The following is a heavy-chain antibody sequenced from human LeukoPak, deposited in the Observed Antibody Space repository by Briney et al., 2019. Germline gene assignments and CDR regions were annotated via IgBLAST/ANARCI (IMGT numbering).Heavy chain of an antibody. V-gene: IGHV3-23*01. CDR3: AKGYSSGWTPFDY. CDR2: IGDSGEIE. CDR1: GLIFRGHA. J-gene: IGHJ4*02. D-gene: IGHD6-19*01. Sequence: GGSLRLSCEASGLIFRGHAMSWVRQAPGKGLEWVSGIGDSGEIERYADSVKGRFTISRDNFRNTAYLEMRSLRPEDTAVYYCAKGYSSGWTPFDYWGQGTQVTVSS.